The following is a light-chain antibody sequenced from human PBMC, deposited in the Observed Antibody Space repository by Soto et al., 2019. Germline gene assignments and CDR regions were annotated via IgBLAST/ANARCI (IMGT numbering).Light chain of an antibody. V-gene: IGKV3-20*01. J-gene: IGKJ1*01. CDR3: QHYDSSSWT. Sequence: VCTHTPSTLSLSPEERVPLSCSVRQSVGSSSLGWYQQKPGQAPRLVIFGASSRAAGIPDRFSGSGSGTDFTLTISRLEPEDFAVYYCQHYDSSSWTFGQGSIVDIK. CDR1: QSVGSSS. CDR2: GAS.